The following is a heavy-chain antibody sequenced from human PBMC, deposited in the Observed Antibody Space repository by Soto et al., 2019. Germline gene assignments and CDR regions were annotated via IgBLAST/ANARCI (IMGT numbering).Heavy chain of an antibody. Sequence: TLSLTCSVSGGSISGGDYHWSWIRQAPWKGLEWIVSIHYSGAASYNPSLETRVTTSIDASKNQFSLKVRSLSAADTAVYYCARAEQPKLLLFGKVTRRDYYDGMDXWGQGTKVTVS. V-gene: IGHV4-30-4*01. CDR3: ARAEQPKLLLFGKVTRRDYYDGMDX. J-gene: IGHJ6*02. CDR2: IHYSGAA. D-gene: IGHD3-3*01. CDR1: GGSISGGDYH.